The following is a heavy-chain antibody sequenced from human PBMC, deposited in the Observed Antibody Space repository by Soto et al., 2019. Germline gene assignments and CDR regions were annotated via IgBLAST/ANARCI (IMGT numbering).Heavy chain of an antibody. D-gene: IGHD3-10*01. Sequence: GESLKISCKGSGYSFTNYWIGWVRQMPGKGLEWMGIIYPGDSDTRYSPSFQGQVTISADKSISTAYLQWSSLKASDTAMYYCARGTYYYGSGSYMYYYGMDVWGQGTTVTVSS. V-gene: IGHV5-51*01. CDR2: IYPGDSDT. CDR3: ARGTYYYGSGSYMYYYGMDV. J-gene: IGHJ6*02. CDR1: GYSFTNYW.